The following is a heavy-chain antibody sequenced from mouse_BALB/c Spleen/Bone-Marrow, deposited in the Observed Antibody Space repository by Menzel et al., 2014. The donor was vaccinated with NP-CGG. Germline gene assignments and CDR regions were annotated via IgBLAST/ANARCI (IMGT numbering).Heavy chain of an antibody. CDR1: GFSFNSYG. D-gene: IGHD2-4*01. J-gene: IGHJ3*01. V-gene: IGHV5-9-2*01. CDR2: ISGGGSYT. CDR3: ARHAYYDQTEVSFVY. Sequence: DVKLQESGGGLVKSGGSLKLSCAASGFSFNSYGMSWVRQTPEKRLEWVATISGGGSYTFYPDSVKGRFTISRDNAKNTLYLQLSSLRSEDTALYYCARHAYYDQTEVSFVYWGQGTLVTVSA.